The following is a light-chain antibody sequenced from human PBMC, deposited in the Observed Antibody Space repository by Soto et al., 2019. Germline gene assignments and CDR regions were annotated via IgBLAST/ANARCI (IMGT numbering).Light chain of an antibody. CDR3: QQDSNWPLA. Sequence: EIVMTQSPATLSVSPGERATLSCWASQSVGTNLAWYQQKPGQAPRLLIYAASTRAPGFPARFSGTGSGPEFILTISSLQSEDFAVYYCQQDSNWPLAFGQGTKVEFK. CDR2: AAS. V-gene: IGKV3-15*01. CDR1: QSVGTN. J-gene: IGKJ1*01.